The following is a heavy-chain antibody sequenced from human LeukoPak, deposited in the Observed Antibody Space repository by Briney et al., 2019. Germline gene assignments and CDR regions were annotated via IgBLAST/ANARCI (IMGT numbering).Heavy chain of an antibody. CDR3: AKEIAAYSRFSPPDY. Sequence: GGSLRLSCTGSGFTFSDYYMHWVRQAPGKGLEWVAVVSYDGSNKYYGDSVKGRFTISRDNSRNTLYLQLNSLRAEDTAMYYCAKEIAAYSRFSPPDYWCPGTLVSVYS. V-gene: IGHV3-30*18. CDR1: GFTFSDYY. D-gene: IGHD6-6*01. J-gene: IGHJ4*02. CDR2: VSYDGSNK.